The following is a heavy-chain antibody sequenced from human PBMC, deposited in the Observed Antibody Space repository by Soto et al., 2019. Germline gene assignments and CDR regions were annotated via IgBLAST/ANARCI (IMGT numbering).Heavy chain of an antibody. D-gene: IGHD3-3*01. V-gene: IGHV3-48*02. CDR1: GFAFSSYS. Sequence: GGSLRLSCAASGFAFSSYSMNWVRQAPGKGLEWVSYISSSSSTIYYADSVKGRFTISRDNAKNSLYLQMNSLRDEDTAVYYCARERGTGYYDFWSGYYDYYYYGMDVWGQGTTVTVSS. CDR2: ISSSSSTI. J-gene: IGHJ6*02. CDR3: ARERGTGYYDFWSGYYDYYYYGMDV.